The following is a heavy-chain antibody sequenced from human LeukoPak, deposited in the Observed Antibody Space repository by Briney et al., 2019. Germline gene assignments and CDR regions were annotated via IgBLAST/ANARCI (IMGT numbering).Heavy chain of an antibody. CDR3: ARGPIVGASFDY. J-gene: IGHJ4*02. CDR2: IYSGGST. V-gene: IGHV3-66*01. Sequence: GGSLRLSCAASEFSVGSNYMTWVRQAPGKGLEWVSLIYSGGSTYYADSVKGRFTISRDNSKNTLYLQMNSLRAEDTAVYYCARGPIVGASFDYWGQGTLVTVSS. CDR1: EFSVGSNY. D-gene: IGHD1-26*01.